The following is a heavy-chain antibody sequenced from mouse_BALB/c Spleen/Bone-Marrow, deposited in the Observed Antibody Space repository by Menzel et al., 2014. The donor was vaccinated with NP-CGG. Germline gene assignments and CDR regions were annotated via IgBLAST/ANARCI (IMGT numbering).Heavy chain of an antibody. CDR3: ARREVRREGYYFDY. CDR1: GYTFTSYW. J-gene: IGHJ2*01. Sequence: DLVKPGASVKLSCKASGYTFTSYWINWIKQRPGQGLEWIGRIAPGSGSTYYNEMFKGKATLTVDTSSSTAYIQLSSLSTEDSAVYFCARREVRREGYYFDYWGQGTTLTGSS. CDR2: IAPGSGST. D-gene: IGHD2-14*01. V-gene: IGHV1S41*01.